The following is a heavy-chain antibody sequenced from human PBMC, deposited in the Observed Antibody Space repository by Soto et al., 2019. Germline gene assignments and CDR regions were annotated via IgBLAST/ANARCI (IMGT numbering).Heavy chain of an antibody. CDR2: VSGSGDNT. V-gene: IGHV3-23*01. CDR1: GFIFTSYT. J-gene: IGHJ5*02. CDR3: ARGLLGRKNWFDP. Sequence: GGSLRLSCAASGFIFTSYTINWVRQAPGKGLEWLSGVSGSGDNTYYADPVKGRFTISRDNSRNTLFLQMNSLRSEDTAVYYCARGLLGRKNWFDPWGQGTLVTVSS. D-gene: IGHD2-15*01.